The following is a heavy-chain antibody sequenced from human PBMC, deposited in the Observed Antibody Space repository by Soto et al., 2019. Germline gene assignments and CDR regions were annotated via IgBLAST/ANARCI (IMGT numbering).Heavy chain of an antibody. D-gene: IGHD5-18*01. CDR3: ARTGWLLNWFDP. CDR2: IYYSGST. CDR1: GGSISSGGYY. Sequence: QVQLQESGPGLVKPSQTLSLTCTVSGGSISSGGYYWSWIRQHPGKGLEWIGYIYYSGSTYYNPSLMSRVTISVDTSKNQFSLKLSSVTAADTAVYYCARTGWLLNWFDPWGQGTLVTVSS. J-gene: IGHJ5*02. V-gene: IGHV4-31*03.